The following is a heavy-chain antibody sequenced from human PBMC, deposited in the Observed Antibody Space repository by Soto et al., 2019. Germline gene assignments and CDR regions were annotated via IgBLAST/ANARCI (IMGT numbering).Heavy chain of an antibody. CDR3: AKDIGLTKWFGELLPYGIIENGMDV. J-gene: IGHJ6*02. V-gene: IGHV3-43*01. CDR2: ISWDGGST. D-gene: IGHD3-10*01. CDR1: GFTFDDYT. Sequence: SLRLSCAASGFTFDDYTMHWVRQAPGKGLEWVSLISWDGGSTYYADSVKGRSTISRDNSKNSLYLQMNSLRTEDTALYYCAKDIGLTKWFGELLPYGIIENGMDVWGQGTTVTVSS.